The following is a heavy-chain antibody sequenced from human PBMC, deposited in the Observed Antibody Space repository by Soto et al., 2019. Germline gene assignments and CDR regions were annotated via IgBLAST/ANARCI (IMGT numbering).Heavy chain of an antibody. V-gene: IGHV3-23*01. J-gene: IGHJ5*02. D-gene: IGHD6-13*01. CDR1: GFNFRQYA. Sequence: EVQLLESGGGFVQPGGSLRLSCAASGFNFRQYAMIWVRQAPGKGLEWVSAITATGTHYADSVKGRFTISRDSSKSTLYLDIHSLRVEDTAVYYCAKGMVPDQWGQGTLITVSS. CDR2: ITATGT. CDR3: AKGMVPDQ.